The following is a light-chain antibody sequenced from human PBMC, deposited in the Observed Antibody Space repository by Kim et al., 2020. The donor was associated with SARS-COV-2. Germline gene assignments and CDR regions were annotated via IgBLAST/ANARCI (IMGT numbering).Light chain of an antibody. J-gene: IGKJ1*01. CDR3: QQSYSTPWT. CDR2: AAS. Sequence: DIQMTQSPSSLSASVGDRVTITCRASQSISSYLNWYQQKPGKAPKLLIYAASSLQSGVPSRFSGSGSGTDFTLTISSLQPEDFATYNCQQSYSTPWTFGQRTKVDIK. CDR1: QSISSY. V-gene: IGKV1-39*01.